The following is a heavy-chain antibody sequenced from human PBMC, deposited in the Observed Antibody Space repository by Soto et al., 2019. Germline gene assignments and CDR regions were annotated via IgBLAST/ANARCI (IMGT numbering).Heavy chain of an antibody. Sequence: PSETLSLTCTVSGGSISSSSYYWGWIRQPPGKGLEWIGSIYYSGSTYYNPSLKSRVTISVDTSKNQFSLKLSSVTAADTAVYYCARPGYDFWSGYHPEYYYYGMDVWGQGTTVTVSS. D-gene: IGHD3-3*01. CDR2: IYYSGST. V-gene: IGHV4-39*01. CDR3: ARPGYDFWSGYHPEYYYYGMDV. J-gene: IGHJ6*02. CDR1: GGSISSSSYY.